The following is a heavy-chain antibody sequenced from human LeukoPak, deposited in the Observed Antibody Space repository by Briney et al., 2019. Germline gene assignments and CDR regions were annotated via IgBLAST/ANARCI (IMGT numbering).Heavy chain of an antibody. D-gene: IGHD6-19*01. CDR2: ISPSGDIT. J-gene: IGHJ4*02. CDR3: ASSSGWLHYFDY. V-gene: IGHV3-23*01. CDR1: GFTFSNHG. Sequence: GGSLRLSCAASGFTFSNHGMNWVRQAPGKGLEWVSGISPSGDITYYADSVKGRFTISRDNAKNSLYLQMNSLRAEDTAVYYCASSSGWLHYFDYWGQGTLVTVSS.